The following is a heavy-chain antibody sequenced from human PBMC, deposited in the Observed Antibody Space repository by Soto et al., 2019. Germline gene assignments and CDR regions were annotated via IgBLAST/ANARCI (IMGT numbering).Heavy chain of an antibody. V-gene: IGHV4-34*01. CDR1: GGSFSCYY. CDR3: ARGRRFDY. CDR2: INHSGST. J-gene: IGHJ4*02. Sequence: SETLSLTCAVYGGSFSCYYWIWIRQPPGKGLEWIGEINHSGSTNYNPSLKSRVTISVDTSKNQFSLKLSSVTAADTAVYYCARGRRFDYWGQGTLVTVSS.